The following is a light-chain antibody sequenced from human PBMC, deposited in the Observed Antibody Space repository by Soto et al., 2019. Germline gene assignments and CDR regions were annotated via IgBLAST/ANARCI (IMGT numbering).Light chain of an antibody. CDR2: GAS. CDR3: QQYNNWLSIP. J-gene: IGKJ5*01. CDR1: QSVSSN. V-gene: IGKV3-15*01. Sequence: EIVMTQSPATLSVSPGERATLSCRASQSVSSNLAWYQQKPGQAPRLLIYGASTRATGIPARFSGSGSGTEFTLTISSLQSEYFAVYYCQQYNNWLSIPFGQGTRLEIK.